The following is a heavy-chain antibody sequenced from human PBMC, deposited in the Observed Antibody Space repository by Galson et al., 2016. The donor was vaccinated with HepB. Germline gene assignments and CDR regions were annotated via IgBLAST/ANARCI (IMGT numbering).Heavy chain of an antibody. CDR2: IGTAGDT. CDR1: GFNFRSYD. D-gene: IGHD1-26*01. CDR3: ARSYQDHFDY. V-gene: IGHV3-13*04. J-gene: IGHJ4*02. Sequence: SLRLSCAVSGFNFRSYDMHWVRQTTGKGLEWVSDIGTAGDTYYQDSVKGRFTISRDSTKNSLYLQMNGLRAGDTAVYYCARSYQDHFDYWGQGTLVTVSS.